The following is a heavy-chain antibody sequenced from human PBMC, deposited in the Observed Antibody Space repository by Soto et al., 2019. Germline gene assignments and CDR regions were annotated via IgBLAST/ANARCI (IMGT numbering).Heavy chain of an antibody. V-gene: IGHV3-73*02. CDR2: IRSKVNSYAT. CDR1: GFTFSDSA. Sequence: EVQLVESGGGLVQPGGSLKLSCAASGFTFSDSAMHWVRQASGKGLEWVGRIRSKVNSYATTYAASVKGRFTISRDDSKNTAYPQMNSLKTEDTAVYYCTRTGIAAAGDSPWGQGTLVTVSS. D-gene: IGHD6-13*01. CDR3: TRTGIAAAGDSP. J-gene: IGHJ1*01.